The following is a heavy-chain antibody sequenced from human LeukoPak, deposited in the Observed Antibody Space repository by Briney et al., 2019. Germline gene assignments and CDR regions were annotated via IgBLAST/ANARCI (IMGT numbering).Heavy chain of an antibody. CDR1: GDSISSSNYY. D-gene: IGHD3-9*01. J-gene: IGHJ4*02. Sequence: SETLSLTCTVSGDSISSSNYYWGWIRQPPGKGLEWIGSIYYSGSTYYNPSLKSRVTISVDTSKNQFSLKLSSVSAADTAVYYCARHPVLRYLGTWGQGTLVTVSS. CDR2: IYYSGST. CDR3: ARHPVLRYLGT. V-gene: IGHV4-39*01.